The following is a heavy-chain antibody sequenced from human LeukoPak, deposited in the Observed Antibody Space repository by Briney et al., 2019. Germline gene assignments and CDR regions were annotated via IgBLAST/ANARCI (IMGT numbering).Heavy chain of an antibody. CDR2: INPNNGGT. V-gene: IGHV1-2*02. Sequence: ASVKVSCKTSGYNFPGYDIHWVRQAPGHGPEWMGLINPNNGGTEYAQRFQGRVTMTRDTPISTAFMELSGLRSDDTAVYYCARGIPSFTLFGVVIYWGQGTAVTVSS. CDR1: GYNFPGYD. J-gene: IGHJ4*02. D-gene: IGHD3-3*01. CDR3: ARGIPSFTLFGVVIY.